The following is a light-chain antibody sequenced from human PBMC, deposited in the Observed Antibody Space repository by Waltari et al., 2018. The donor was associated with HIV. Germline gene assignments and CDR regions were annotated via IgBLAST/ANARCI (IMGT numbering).Light chain of an antibody. CDR1: QSLLHSNGYDY. V-gene: IGKV2-28*01. J-gene: IGKJ4*01. CDR3: MQALQTLT. Sequence: IVMTKSTRSLSVTPGEQATISCRSSQSLLHSNGYDYLDWYVQKPGQSPQLLIYLTSNRASGVPDRFSGSGAGTNFTLKITRVEAEDVGVYYCMQALQTLTFGGGTKVEI. CDR2: LTS.